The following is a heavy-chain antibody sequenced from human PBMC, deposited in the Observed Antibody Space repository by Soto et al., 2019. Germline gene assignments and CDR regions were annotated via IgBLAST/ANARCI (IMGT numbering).Heavy chain of an antibody. CDR2: INPNSGGT. CDR3: ARGPPEDIVVVAAATRRAFDI. J-gene: IGHJ3*02. D-gene: IGHD2-15*01. Sequence: GQGLEWMGWINPNSGGTNYAQKFQGWVTMTRDTSISTAYMELSRLRSDDTAVYYCARGPPEDIVVVAAATRRAFDIWGQGTMVTVSS. V-gene: IGHV1-2*04.